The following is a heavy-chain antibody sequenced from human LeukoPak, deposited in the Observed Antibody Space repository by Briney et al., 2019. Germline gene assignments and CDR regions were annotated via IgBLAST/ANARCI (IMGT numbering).Heavy chain of an antibody. V-gene: IGHV4-59*12. Sequence: SETLSLTXTVSGGSISSYYWSWIRQPPGKGLEWVGYTYYSGGTNYNHSLKSRVTISVDTSKNQFSLKLSSVTAADTAVYYCAREKILWAGGFDYWDQGTLVTVSS. CDR2: TYYSGGT. D-gene: IGHD2-21*01. CDR3: AREKILWAGGFDY. J-gene: IGHJ4*02. CDR1: GGSISSYY.